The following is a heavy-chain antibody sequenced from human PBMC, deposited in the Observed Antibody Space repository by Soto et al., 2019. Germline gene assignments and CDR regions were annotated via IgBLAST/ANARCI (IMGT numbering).Heavy chain of an antibody. D-gene: IGHD3-22*01. CDR2: IIPIFGTA. CDR1: GGTFSSYA. CDR3: ARSGWVSPAYYYDSSGYDFNY. V-gene: IGHV1-69*13. Sequence: SVKVSCKACGGTFSSYAISWVRQAPGQGLEWMGGIIPIFGTANYAQKFQGRVTITADESTSTAYMELSSLRSEDTAVYYCARSGWVSPAYYYDSSGYDFNYWGQGPLVTVSS. J-gene: IGHJ4*02.